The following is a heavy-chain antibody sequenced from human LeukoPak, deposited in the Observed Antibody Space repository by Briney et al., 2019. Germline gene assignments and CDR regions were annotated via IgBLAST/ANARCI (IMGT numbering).Heavy chain of an antibody. V-gene: IGHV3-21*01. D-gene: IGHD2-2*01. CDR2: ISSSSGYI. CDR3: ARDHRVGDS. CDR1: GFTFSTYS. J-gene: IGHJ4*02. Sequence: GGSVRLSCVASGFTFSTYSMNWVRQAPGKGLEWVSSISSSSGYIYYADSVKGRFTISRDNAKNSLYLQMNSLRAEDTAVYYCARDHRVGDSWGQGTRDSLSS.